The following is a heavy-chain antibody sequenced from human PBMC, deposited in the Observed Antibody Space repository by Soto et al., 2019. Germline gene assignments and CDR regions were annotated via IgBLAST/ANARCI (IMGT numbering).Heavy chain of an antibody. D-gene: IGHD1-1*01. CDR3: ASHDPGARFDP. J-gene: IGHJ5*02. CDR2: INPNNGAT. Sequence: QVQLVQSGAEVKKPGASVKVSCKAPRYIFTAYFMHWVRQAPGQGLEWMGWINPNNGATHYGLSFQGRVTMTRDASISIAYMELSSLRSDDTAVYYCASHDPGARFDPWGQGTLVIVSS. V-gene: IGHV1-2*02. CDR1: RYIFTAYF.